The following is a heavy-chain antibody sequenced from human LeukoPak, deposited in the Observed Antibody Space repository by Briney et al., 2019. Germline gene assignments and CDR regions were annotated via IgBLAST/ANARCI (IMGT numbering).Heavy chain of an antibody. CDR2: FDPEDGET. D-gene: IGHD3-10*01. CDR3: ATAYQYGSGSYALTYYYYYMDV. J-gene: IGHJ6*03. Sequence: ASVKVSCKVSGYTLTELSMHWVRQAPGKGLEWMGGFDPEDGETIYAQKFQGRVTMTEDTSTDTAYMELSSLRSEDTAVYYCATAYQYGSGSYALTYYYYYMDVLGKGTTVTVSS. CDR1: GYTLTELS. V-gene: IGHV1-24*01.